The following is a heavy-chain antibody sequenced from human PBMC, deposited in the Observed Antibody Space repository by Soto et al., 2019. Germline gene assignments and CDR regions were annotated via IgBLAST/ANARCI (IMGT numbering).Heavy chain of an antibody. CDR2: ISYDENKR. J-gene: IGHJ4*02. CDR3: ARGLRELITTQPGHI. V-gene: IGHV3-30-3*01. CDR1: GFTFSNYA. D-gene: IGHD1-1*01. Sequence: QVQLVESGGGVVQPGRSLRLSCAASGFTFSNYALSWVRQAPGKGLEWVALISYDENKRYYTDSVKGRFTISRDNSKNTLYLQMTSLRPDDTAVYFCARGLRELITTQPGHIWGQGALVTVSS.